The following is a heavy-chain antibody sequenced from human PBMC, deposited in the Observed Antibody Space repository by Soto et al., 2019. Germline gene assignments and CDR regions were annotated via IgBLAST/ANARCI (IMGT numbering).Heavy chain of an antibody. CDR3: ARFSGWYSAFDY. CDR2: IYYSGST. CDR1: GGSIISYY. Sequence: PSETLSLTCTVSGGSIISYYWSWIRQPPGKGLEWIAYIYYSGSTNYNPSLKSRVTISVDTSKNEFSLKLHSVTAADTAVYYCARFSGWYSAFDYWGQGTPVTVSS. V-gene: IGHV4-59*01. D-gene: IGHD6-19*01. J-gene: IGHJ4*02.